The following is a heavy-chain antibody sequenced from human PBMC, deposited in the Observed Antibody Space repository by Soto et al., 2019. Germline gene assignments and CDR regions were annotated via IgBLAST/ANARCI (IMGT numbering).Heavy chain of an antibody. CDR1: GYSFTSYW. CDR3: ARGPYYYGSGSYENYYYYGMDV. J-gene: IGHJ6*02. D-gene: IGHD3-10*01. Sequence: GESLKISCKGSGYSFTSYWISWVRQMPGKGLEWMGRIDPSDSYTNYSPSFQGHVTISADKSISTAYLQWSSLKASDTAMYYCARGPYYYGSGSYENYYYYGMDVWGQGTTVTVSS. CDR2: IDPSDSYT. V-gene: IGHV5-10-1*01.